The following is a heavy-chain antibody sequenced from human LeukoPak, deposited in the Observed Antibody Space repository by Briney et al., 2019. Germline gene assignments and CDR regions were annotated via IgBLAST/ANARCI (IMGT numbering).Heavy chain of an antibody. CDR1: GFTFSNAW. CDR3: AKDPSDLGASGSYNYFDY. CDR2: IKSKTDGGTT. V-gene: IGHV3-15*01. Sequence: TGGSLRLSCAASGFTFSNAWMSWVRQAPGKGLEWVGRIKSKTDGGTTDYAAPVKGRFTISRDDSKNTLYLQMNSLRAEDTAFYYCAKDPSDLGASGSYNYFDYWGQGTLVTVSS. D-gene: IGHD3-10*01. J-gene: IGHJ4*02.